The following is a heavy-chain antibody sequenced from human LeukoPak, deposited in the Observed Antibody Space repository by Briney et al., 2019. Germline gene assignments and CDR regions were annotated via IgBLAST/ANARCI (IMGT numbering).Heavy chain of an antibody. V-gene: IGHV3-7*01. CDR2: IKQDGSEK. CDR3: ARELDYGDFFDY. J-gene: IGHJ4*02. D-gene: IGHD4-17*01. CDR1: GFTFSSYW. Sequence: GGSLRLSCAASGFTFSSYWMSWVRQAPGKGLEWVAIIKQDGSEKYYVDSVKGRFTNSRDNAKNSLYLQMNSLRAEDTAVYYCARELDYGDFFDYWGQGTLVTVSS.